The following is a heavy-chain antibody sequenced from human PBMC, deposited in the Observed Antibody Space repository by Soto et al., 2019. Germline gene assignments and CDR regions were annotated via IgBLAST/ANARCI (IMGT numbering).Heavy chain of an antibody. CDR2: IYPADSHT. CDR1: GYNFTTYW. CDR3: ARHGYGDYGRNNWFDP. V-gene: IGHV5-51*01. Sequence: GESLKISCEASGYNFTTYWIGWVRQMPGKGLEWMGIIYPADSHTRYSPSFQGQVTISADKSISTAYLQWSSLKASDSAMYYCARHGYGDYGRNNWFDPWGQGTLVTVSS. J-gene: IGHJ5*02. D-gene: IGHD4-17*01.